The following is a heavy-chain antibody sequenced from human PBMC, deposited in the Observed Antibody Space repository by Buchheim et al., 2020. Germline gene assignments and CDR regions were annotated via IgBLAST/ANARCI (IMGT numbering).Heavy chain of an antibody. CDR1: GFTFSSYW. V-gene: IGHV3-74*01. J-gene: IGHJ4*02. CDR3: ARGGTSGSLDY. Sequence: EVQLVDSGGGLVQPGGSLRLSCAASGFTFSSYWMHWVRQAPGKGPVWVSRINTDGTDTSYADSVTGRFTISRDTARKTLYLQMNSLEAEDTAVYFCARGGTSGSLDYWGQGTL. D-gene: IGHD3-10*01. CDR2: INTDGTDT.